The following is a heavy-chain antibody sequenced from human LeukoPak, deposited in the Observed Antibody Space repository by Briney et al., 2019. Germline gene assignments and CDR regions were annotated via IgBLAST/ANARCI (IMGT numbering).Heavy chain of an antibody. V-gene: IGHV4-39*01. CDR2: IYYSGST. Sequence: PSETLSLTCTVSGGSISSSSYYWGWIRQPPGKGLEWIGSIYYSGSTYYNPSLKSRVTISVDTSKNQFSLKLSSGTAADTAAYYCARQSSSGSYWGQGTLVTVSS. CDR1: GGSISSSSYY. J-gene: IGHJ4*02. D-gene: IGHD1-26*01. CDR3: ARQSSSGSY.